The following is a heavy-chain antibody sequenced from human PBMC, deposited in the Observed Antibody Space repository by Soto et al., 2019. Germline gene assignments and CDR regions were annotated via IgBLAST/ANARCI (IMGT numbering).Heavy chain of an antibody. J-gene: IGHJ6*02. V-gene: IGHV6-1*01. CDR3: ARELRAGRRVGYGMDV. D-gene: IGHD2-15*01. CDR1: GDSVSSNSAA. Sequence: PSQTLSLTCAISGDSVSSNSAAWNWIRQSPSRGLEWLGRTYYRSKWYNDYAVSVKSRITINPDTSKNQFSLQLNSVTPEDTAVHYCARELRAGRRVGYGMDVWGQGTTVTVSS. CDR2: TYYRSKWYN.